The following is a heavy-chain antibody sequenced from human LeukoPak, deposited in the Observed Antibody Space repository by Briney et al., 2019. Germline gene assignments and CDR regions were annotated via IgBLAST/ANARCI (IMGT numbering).Heavy chain of an antibody. D-gene: IGHD3-10*01. CDR1: GYSFTSYW. V-gene: IGHV5-51*01. Sequence: GESLKISCKGSGYSFTSYWIGWVRQMPGKGLEWMGIIYPGDSDTRYSPSFQGQVTISADKSISTAYLQWSSLKASDTAMYYCARHLYGSGSYHPFDPWGQGTLVTVSS. CDR3: ARHLYGSGSYHPFDP. CDR2: IYPGDSDT. J-gene: IGHJ5*02.